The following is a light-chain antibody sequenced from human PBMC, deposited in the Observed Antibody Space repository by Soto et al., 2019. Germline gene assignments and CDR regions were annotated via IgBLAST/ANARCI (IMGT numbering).Light chain of an antibody. V-gene: IGKV3-11*01. CDR3: QQRSNWPPVT. Sequence: EIVLTQSPATLSLSPGERATLSCRASQSVSSYLAWYQQKPGQAPRLLIYDASNRATGIPARFSGSGSGTDFPLTISSLQPEHFAIYYCQQRSNWPPVTFGGGTKVEIK. CDR1: QSVSSY. J-gene: IGKJ4*01. CDR2: DAS.